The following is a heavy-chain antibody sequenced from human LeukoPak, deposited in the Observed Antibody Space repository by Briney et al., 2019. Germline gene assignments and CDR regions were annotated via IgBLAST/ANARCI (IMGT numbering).Heavy chain of an antibody. V-gene: IGHV3-21*01. CDR1: GFTFSSYS. CDR3: ARDLNGGPFDY. D-gene: IGHD4-23*01. J-gene: IGHJ4*02. CDR2: ISSSSSYI. Sequence: PGGSLRLSCAASGFTFSSYSMNWVRRAPGKGLEWVSSISSSSSYIYYADSVKGRFTISRDNAKNSLYLQMNSLRADDTAVYYCARDLNGGPFDYWGQGTLVTVSS.